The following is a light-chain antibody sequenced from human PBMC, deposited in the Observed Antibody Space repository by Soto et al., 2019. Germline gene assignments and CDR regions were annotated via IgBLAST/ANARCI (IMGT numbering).Light chain of an antibody. Sequence: EIVLTQSPGTLSFSPGQRATLSWRGSQRLSASDIAWYQQKPGQAPKFLIYVASSRATGIPDRFSGSGSGTDFTLTISRLEPEDFAVYYCQQYGSSPITFGQGTRLEIK. J-gene: IGKJ5*01. CDR1: QRLSASD. V-gene: IGKV3-20*01. CDR3: QQYGSSPIT. CDR2: VAS.